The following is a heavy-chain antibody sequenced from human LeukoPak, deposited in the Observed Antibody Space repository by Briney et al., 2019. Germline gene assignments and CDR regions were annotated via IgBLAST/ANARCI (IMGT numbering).Heavy chain of an antibody. D-gene: IGHD3-16*01. J-gene: IGHJ3*02. CDR3: AKGNVNHDGAFDI. CDR2: ISASGSRT. Sequence: GGSLRLSCAASRFSFSSYAMAWVRQAQGKGLEWVSSISASGSRTYYADSVKGRFTISRDNSKKMIYLQMNSLRVEDTAVYYCAKGNVNHDGAFDIWGLGTMVIVS. CDR1: RFSFSSYA. V-gene: IGHV3-23*01.